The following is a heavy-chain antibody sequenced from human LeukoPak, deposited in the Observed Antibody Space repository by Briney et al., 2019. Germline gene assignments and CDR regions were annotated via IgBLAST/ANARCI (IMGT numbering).Heavy chain of an antibody. CDR1: GFTFSSYA. Sequence: GGSLRLSCAASGFTFSSYAMSWVRQAPGKGLEWVSALSASGGTTYYADSVKGRFTISRDNSKNTLYLQMSSLRAEDTAVYYCAKGLQSHSYSSPDYWGQGTLVTVSP. CDR3: AKGLQSHSYSSPDY. D-gene: IGHD6-6*01. V-gene: IGHV3-23*01. CDR2: LSASGGTT. J-gene: IGHJ4*02.